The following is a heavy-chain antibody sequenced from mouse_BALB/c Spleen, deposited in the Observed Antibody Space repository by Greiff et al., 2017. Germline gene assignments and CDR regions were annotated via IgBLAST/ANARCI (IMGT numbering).Heavy chain of an antibody. J-gene: IGHJ2*01. CDR2: IYPVSGNT. CDR1: GYAFTNYW. D-gene: IGHD1-1*01. Sequence: QVQLKESGAELARPGASVTMSCKASGYAFTNYWLGWVKLRPGHGLEWIGDIYPVSGNTYYNEKFKGKATQTADKSSSTAYMQLSSLTSEDSAVYFCARRNYGRDDYWGQGTTRTVSS. V-gene: IGHV1-63*01. CDR3: ARRNYGRDDY.